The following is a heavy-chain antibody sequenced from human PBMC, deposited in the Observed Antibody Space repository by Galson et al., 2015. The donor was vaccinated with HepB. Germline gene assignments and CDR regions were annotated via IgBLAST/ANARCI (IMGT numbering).Heavy chain of an antibody. V-gene: IGHV1-18*01. CDR3: ARDRKYYGSGSYYHSFDY. CDR1: GYTFTSYG. J-gene: IGHJ4*02. Sequence: SVKVSCKASGYTFTSYGISWVRQAPGQGLEWMGWISAYNGNTNYAQKLQGRVTMATDTSTSTAYMELRSLRSDDTAVYYCARDRKYYGSGSYYHSFDYWGQGTLVTVSS. D-gene: IGHD3-10*01. CDR2: ISAYNGNT.